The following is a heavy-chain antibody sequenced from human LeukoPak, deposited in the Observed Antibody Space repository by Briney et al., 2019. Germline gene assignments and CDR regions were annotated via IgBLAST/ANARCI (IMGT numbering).Heavy chain of an antibody. CDR2: ISAYNGNT. CDR1: GGTFSSYA. D-gene: IGHD6-19*01. Sequence: ASVKVSCKASGGTFSSYAISWVRQAPGQGLEWMGWISAYNGNTNYAQKLQGRVTMTTDTSTSTAYMELRSLRSDDTAVYYCARSPPIAVAGHFDYWGQGTLVTVSS. V-gene: IGHV1-18*01. CDR3: ARSPPIAVAGHFDY. J-gene: IGHJ4*02.